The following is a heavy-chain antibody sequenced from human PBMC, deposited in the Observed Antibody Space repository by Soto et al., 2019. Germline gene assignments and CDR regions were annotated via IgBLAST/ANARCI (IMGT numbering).Heavy chain of an antibody. Sequence: KQSQTLSLTCTVSGGSISSSSYYWGWIRQPPGKGLEWIGSIYYSGSTYYNPSLKSRVTISVDTSKNQFSLKLSSVTAADTAVYYCARLGYCSGGSCYSFYYYYMDVWGKGTTVTVSS. CDR1: GGSISSSSYY. CDR2: IYYSGST. CDR3: ARLGYCSGGSCYSFYYYYMDV. D-gene: IGHD2-15*01. V-gene: IGHV4-39*01. J-gene: IGHJ6*03.